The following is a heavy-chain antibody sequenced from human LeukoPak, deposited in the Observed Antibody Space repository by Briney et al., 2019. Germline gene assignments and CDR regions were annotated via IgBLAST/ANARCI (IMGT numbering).Heavy chain of an antibody. V-gene: IGHV4-34*01. J-gene: IGHJ4*02. CDR1: GGSFSGYY. Sequence: SETLSLTCAVYGGSFSGYYWSWIRQPPGKGLEWIGEINHSGSTNYNPSLKSRVTISVDTSKNQFSLKLSSVTAADTAVYYCARARHYDFWSGYSRAFDYWGQGTLVTVSS. CDR3: ARARHYDFWSGYSRAFDY. CDR2: INHSGST. D-gene: IGHD3-3*01.